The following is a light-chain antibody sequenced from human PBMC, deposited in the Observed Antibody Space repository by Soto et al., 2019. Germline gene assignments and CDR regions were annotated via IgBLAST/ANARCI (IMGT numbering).Light chain of an antibody. CDR1: SSDVGSYNL. CDR3: CSYAGSSTLV. CDR2: EVS. V-gene: IGLV2-23*02. Sequence: ALTQPASVSGSPGQSITISCTGTSSDVGSYNLVSWYQQHPGKAPKLMIYEVSERPSGVSNRFSGSKSGNTASLTISGLQAEDEADYYCCSYAGSSTLVFGGGTKLTVL. J-gene: IGLJ3*02.